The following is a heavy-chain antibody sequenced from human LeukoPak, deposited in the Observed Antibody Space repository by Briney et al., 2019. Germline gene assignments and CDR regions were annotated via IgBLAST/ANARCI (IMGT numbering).Heavy chain of an antibody. CDR3: TRLMVGATSEGNWFDP. J-gene: IGHJ5*02. Sequence: GGSLRLSCAASGFTFSGSAMHWVRQASGKGLEWVGRIRSKANSYATAYAASVKGRFTISRDDSKNTAYLQMNSLKTEDTAVYYCTRLMVGATSEGNWFDPWGQGTLVTVSS. CDR2: IRSKANSYAT. V-gene: IGHV3-73*01. D-gene: IGHD1-26*01. CDR1: GFTFSGSA.